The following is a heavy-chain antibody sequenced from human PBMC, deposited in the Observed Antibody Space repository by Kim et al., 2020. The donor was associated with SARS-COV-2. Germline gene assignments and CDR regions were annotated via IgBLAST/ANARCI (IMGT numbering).Heavy chain of an antibody. CDR2: IIPLFGPT. D-gene: IGHD4-17*01. V-gene: IGHV1-69*13. Sequence: SVKVSCKASGGTFSNYAISWVRQAPGQGLEWMGGIIPLFGPTNYAQKFQGRVTITADASTNTAYMELSSLRSEDTAVYFCAREKRPHDYGDNYLRGDAFDIWGQGTMVIVSS. CDR3: AREKRPHDYGDNYLRGDAFDI. J-gene: IGHJ3*02. CDR1: GGTFSNYA.